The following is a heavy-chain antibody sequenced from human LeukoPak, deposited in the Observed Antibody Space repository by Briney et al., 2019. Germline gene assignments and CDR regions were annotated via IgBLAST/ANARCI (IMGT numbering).Heavy chain of an antibody. V-gene: IGHV4-59*08. CDR2: VYHSGNT. D-gene: IGHD5-12*01. CDR3: ARRRGYSNKEAFDY. J-gene: IGHJ4*02. Sequence: SETLSFTCTVSGGSISSYYWTWIRQPPGEGLEWIGYVYHSGNTNYNPSLKSRVTISLDTSKNQFSLRLSSVTAADTAVYYCARRRGYSNKEAFDYWGQGTLVTVSS. CDR1: GGSISSYY.